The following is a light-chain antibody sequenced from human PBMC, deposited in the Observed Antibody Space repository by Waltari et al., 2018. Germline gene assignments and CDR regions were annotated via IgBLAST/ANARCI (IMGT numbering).Light chain of an antibody. CDR3: QQSYFNPPYS. V-gene: IGKV1-39*01. J-gene: IGKJ2*03. CDR1: QSISNF. CDR2: SAS. Sequence: DIQMTQSPPFLSASVGDRVTITCRASQSISNFLNWYQHQPGKAPKLLIYSASSLESGVPPRFTGSGSGTDFTLTISSLQPEDFATYYCQQSYFNPPYSFGQGTKLEIK.